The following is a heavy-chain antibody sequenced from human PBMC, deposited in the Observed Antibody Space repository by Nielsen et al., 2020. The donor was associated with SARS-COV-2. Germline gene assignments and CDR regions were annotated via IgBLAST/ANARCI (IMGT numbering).Heavy chain of an antibody. CDR3: ARQSGRYSYYDILTGGFDY. CDR2: IYSSGNT. V-gene: IGHV4-30-4*01. D-gene: IGHD3-9*01. J-gene: IGHJ4*02. Sequence: WIRQPPGKALEWIGYIYSSGNTYYSPSLKSRVTISLDTSRNQFSLKLSSVTAADTAVYYCARQSGRYSYYDILTGGFDYWGQGTLVTVSS.